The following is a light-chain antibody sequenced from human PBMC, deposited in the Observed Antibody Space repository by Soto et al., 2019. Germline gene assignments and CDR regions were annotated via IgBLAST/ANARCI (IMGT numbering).Light chain of an antibody. CDR3: QQLHSYSIVT. J-gene: IGKJ3*01. Sequence: DIQLTQSPSFLSASVGDRVTITCRASQDISSYLAWYQQKPGKAPNLLIFGASSLQSGVPSRFSGSGSGSEFTLTISSLQPEDFATYYCQQLHSYSIVTFGPGTKVDIK. CDR1: QDISSY. CDR2: GAS. V-gene: IGKV1-9*01.